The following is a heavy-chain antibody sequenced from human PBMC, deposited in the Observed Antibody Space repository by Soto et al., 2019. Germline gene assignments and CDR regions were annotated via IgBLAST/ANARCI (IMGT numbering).Heavy chain of an antibody. CDR3: AMTPSKIVGATSDH. V-gene: IGHV1-8*01. CDR1: GYTFTRYD. Sequence: QVQLVQSGAEVKKPGASVKVSCKASGYTFTRYDINWVRQATGQGLEWMGWMNPNSGNTGYAQKFQARVTMTRNTSISTAYMELSSLRSEDTAVYYCAMTPSKIVGATSDHWGQGTLVAVSS. D-gene: IGHD1-26*01. J-gene: IGHJ4*02. CDR2: MNPNSGNT.